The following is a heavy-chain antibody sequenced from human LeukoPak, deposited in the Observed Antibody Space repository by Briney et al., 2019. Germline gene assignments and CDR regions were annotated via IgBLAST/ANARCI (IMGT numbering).Heavy chain of an antibody. V-gene: IGHV3-43*02. CDR1: GFSFGAYA. CDR3: AKLEAVPDDWTHAFDI. D-gene: IGHD1-1*01. Sequence: GGSLRLSCVASGFSFGAYAMHWVRQAPGKGLEWVSFISGHGGTTSYIASLKVRFVISRYNSNNSLYLEMNSLRKEDNAVYFCAKLEAVPDDWTHAFDIWGQGTMVTVSS. CDR2: ISGHGGTT. J-gene: IGHJ3*02.